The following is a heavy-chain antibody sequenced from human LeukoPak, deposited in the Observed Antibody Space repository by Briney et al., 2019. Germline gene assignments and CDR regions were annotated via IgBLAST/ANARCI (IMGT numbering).Heavy chain of an antibody. CDR3: AKDRRPYSNYPFDY. CDR1: GFTFSSYA. V-gene: IGHV3-30-3*01. CDR2: ISYDGSNK. J-gene: IGHJ4*02. Sequence: GGSLRLSCAATGFTFSSYAMHWVRQAPGKGLEWVAVISYDGSNKYYADSVKGRFTISRDNSKSTLYLQMNSLRAEDTAVYYCAKDRRPYSNYPFDYWGQGTLVTVSS. D-gene: IGHD4-11*01.